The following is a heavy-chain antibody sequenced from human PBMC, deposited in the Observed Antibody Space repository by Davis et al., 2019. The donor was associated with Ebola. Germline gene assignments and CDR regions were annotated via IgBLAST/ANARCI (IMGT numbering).Heavy chain of an antibody. Sequence: SVKVSCKASGGTFSSYAISWVRQAPGQGLEWMGGIIPIFGTANYAQKFQGRVTLTADKSTSTAYMELSSLRSEDTAVYYCARSYYGSGSYYWRVEKQYYYYGMDVWGQGTTVTVSS. CDR2: IIPIFGTA. V-gene: IGHV1-69*06. CDR1: GGTFSSYA. J-gene: IGHJ6*02. D-gene: IGHD3-10*01. CDR3: ARSYYGSGSYYWRVEKQYYYYGMDV.